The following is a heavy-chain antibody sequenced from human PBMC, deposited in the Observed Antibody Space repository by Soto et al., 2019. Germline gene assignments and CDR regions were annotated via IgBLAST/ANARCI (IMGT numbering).Heavy chain of an antibody. V-gene: IGHV4-31*03. CDR1: NASITSSGYY. J-gene: IGHJ4*02. CDR2: IYHSGST. Sequence: QVQLQESGPRLVEASQTLSLTCTVSNASITSSGYYWSWVRQHPGKRLEWIGYIYHSGSTFYSPSLQSRLTMSVDTSKNQFSLTLRSMTAADTAVYHCARMSGTYYVPDYWGQGTLVTVSS. D-gene: IGHD1-26*01. CDR3: ARMSGTYYVPDY.